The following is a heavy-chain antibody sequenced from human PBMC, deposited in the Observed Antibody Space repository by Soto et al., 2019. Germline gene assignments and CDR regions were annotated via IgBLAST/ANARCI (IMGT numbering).Heavy chain of an antibody. CDR1: GYTFTSYG. D-gene: IGHD2-15*01. J-gene: IGHJ4*02. CDR2: ISAYNGNT. V-gene: IGHV1-18*01. CDR3: ATPVIPRYCSGGSCPADY. Sequence: QVQLVQYGAEVKKPGASVKVSCKASGYTFTSYGISWVRQAPGQGLEWMGWISAYNGNTNYAQKLQGRVTMTTDTSTSTAYMELRSLRSDDTAVYYCATPVIPRYCSGGSCPADYWGQGTLVTVSS.